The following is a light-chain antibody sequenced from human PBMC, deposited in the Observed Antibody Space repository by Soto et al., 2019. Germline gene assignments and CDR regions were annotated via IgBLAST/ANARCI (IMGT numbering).Light chain of an antibody. J-gene: IGLJ2*01. V-gene: IGLV2-14*03. CDR3: SSYTSSSTLVV. Sequence: QSALTQPASVSGSPGQSITISCTATSSDGGGYKYVSWYQQYPGEAPKRVIYDVKNRPSGLSNRVSGSESGNTASLTISEVQAEDESDYYRSSYTSSSTLVVFGGGTKLTVL. CDR2: DVK. CDR1: SSDGGGYKY.